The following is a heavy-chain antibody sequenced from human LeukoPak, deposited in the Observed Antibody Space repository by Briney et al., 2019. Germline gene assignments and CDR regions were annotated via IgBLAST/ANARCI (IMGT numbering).Heavy chain of an antibody. CDR2: IKQDGSEK. V-gene: IGHV3-7*01. D-gene: IGHD3-10*01. CDR1: GFTFSSYW. Sequence: GGSLRLSCAASGFTFSSYWMSWVRQAPGKGLEWVANIKQDGSEKYYVDSVKGRFTISRDNAKNSLYLQMNSLRAEDTAVYYCARYLAYGNYYFDYWGQGTLVTVSS. CDR3: ARYLAYGNYYFDY. J-gene: IGHJ4*02.